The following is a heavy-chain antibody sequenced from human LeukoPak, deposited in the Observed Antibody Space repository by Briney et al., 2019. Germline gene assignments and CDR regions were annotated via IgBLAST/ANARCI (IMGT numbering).Heavy chain of an antibody. CDR3: ASVVAPIYYYYYGMDV. V-gene: IGHV1-2*02. Sequence: ASVKVSCKASGGTFSNYAISWVRQAPGQGLEWMGWINPNSGGTNYAQKFQGRVTMTRDTSISTAYMELSRLRSDDTAVYYCASVVAPIYYYYYGMDVWGQGTTVTVSS. CDR2: INPNSGGT. D-gene: IGHD2-2*01. CDR1: GGTFSNYA. J-gene: IGHJ6*02.